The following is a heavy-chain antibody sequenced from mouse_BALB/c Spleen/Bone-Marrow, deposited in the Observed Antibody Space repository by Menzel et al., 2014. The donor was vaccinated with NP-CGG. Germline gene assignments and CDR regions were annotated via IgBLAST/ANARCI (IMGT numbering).Heavy chain of an antibody. CDR3: ARNLWYFDV. CDR2: INPSSGYT. V-gene: IGHV1-4*02. Sequence: QVQLQQSAAELARPGASVKMSCKASGYIFISYTMHWVKQRPGQGLEWIGYINPSSGYTEYNQKFKDKTTLTADKSSSTAYMQLSSLTSEDSAVYYCARNLWYFDVWGAGTTVTVSS. D-gene: IGHD2-1*01. J-gene: IGHJ1*01. CDR1: GYIFISYT.